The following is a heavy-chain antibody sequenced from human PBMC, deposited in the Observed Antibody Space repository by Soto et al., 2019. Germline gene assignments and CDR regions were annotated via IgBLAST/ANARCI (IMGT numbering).Heavy chain of an antibody. V-gene: IGHV3-33*01. CDR2: IWYDGSNK. Sequence: GGSLRLSCAASGFTFSNYGMHWVRQAPGKGLEWVAIIWYDGSNKYYADSVKGRFTISRDNSKNTVYLQMNSLRAEDTAMYYCAAGEPLNYRGQGTLVTVSS. CDR1: GFTFSNYG. D-gene: IGHD3-10*01. J-gene: IGHJ4*02. CDR3: AAGEPLNY.